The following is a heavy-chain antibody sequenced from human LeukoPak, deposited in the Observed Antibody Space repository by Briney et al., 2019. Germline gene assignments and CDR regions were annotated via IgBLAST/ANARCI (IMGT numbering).Heavy chain of an antibody. Sequence: ASVKVSCKASGYNFSNYYMHWVRQAPGRGLEWMAIINPSGDSTTYAQKLQGRITVTRDTSTSTAYMELSSLRSEDTAVYYCATAVAGLYWGQGTLVTVSS. D-gene: IGHD6-19*01. CDR2: INPSGDST. CDR3: ATAVAGLY. J-gene: IGHJ4*02. CDR1: GYNFSNYY. V-gene: IGHV1-46*01.